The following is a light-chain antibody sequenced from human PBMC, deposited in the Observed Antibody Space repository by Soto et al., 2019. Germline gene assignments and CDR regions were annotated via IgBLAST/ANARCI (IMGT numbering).Light chain of an antibody. V-gene: IGLV2-14*01. CDR3: SSYTSNSLYV. J-gene: IGLJ1*01. CDR1: NNDVGGYES. Sequence: QSALTQPASVSGSPGQTITLSCTGTNNDVGGYESVSWYQQYAGRAPRLIIYDVSDRPPGVSVRFSGSKFGNTASLTISGLRTEAEAEYYCSSYTSNSLYVFGTGTKLTVL. CDR2: DVS.